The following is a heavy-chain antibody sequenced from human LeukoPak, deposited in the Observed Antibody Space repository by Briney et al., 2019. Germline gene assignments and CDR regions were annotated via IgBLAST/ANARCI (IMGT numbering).Heavy chain of an antibody. D-gene: IGHD3-9*01. V-gene: IGHV3-9*01. CDR2: ISWNGGSI. Sequence: GGSLRLSCAASGFTFDNYAMHWVRQIPGKGLEWVSGISWNGGSIAYADSVRGRFTISRDNAKMSLSLQMSSLRVEDTALYYCTKGYFDWIREEFDFWGQGILVTVSS. CDR1: GFTFDNYA. CDR3: TKGYFDWIREEFDF. J-gene: IGHJ4*02.